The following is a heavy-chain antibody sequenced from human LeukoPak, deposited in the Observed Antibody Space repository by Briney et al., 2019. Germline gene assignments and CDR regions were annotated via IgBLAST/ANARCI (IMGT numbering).Heavy chain of an antibody. D-gene: IGHD3-16*01. CDR2: IHYSGST. CDR3: ARLWPIMAATARTNYHAMDV. V-gene: IGHV4-59*08. CDR1: GGSITTSY. Sequence: SETLSLTCTVSGGSITTSYWSWVRKPPGKGLDWIGYIHYSGSTNYNPSLQSRVSMSVDTSQSQFSLRLTSVTAADTAVYYCARLWPIMAATARTNYHAMDVWGQGTTVIVS. J-gene: IGHJ6*02.